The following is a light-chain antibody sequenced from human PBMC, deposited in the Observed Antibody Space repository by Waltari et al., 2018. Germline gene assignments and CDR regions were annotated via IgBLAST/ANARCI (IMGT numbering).Light chain of an antibody. J-gene: IGLJ2*01. CDR1: SSDVGSYDL. CDR3: SSYTYGGPWV. CDR2: DVD. Sequence: SALTQPASVSASPGQSITISCTGSSSDVGSYDLVAWYQQHPGKAPHPLIYDVDKRPSGVSYRFSCSKSGNAASLTISGLHAEDEAHCFCSSYTYGGPWVFGGGTLLTVL. V-gene: IGLV2-23*02.